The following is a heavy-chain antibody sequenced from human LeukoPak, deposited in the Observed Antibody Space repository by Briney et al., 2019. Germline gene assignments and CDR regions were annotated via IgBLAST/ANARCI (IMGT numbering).Heavy chain of an antibody. D-gene: IGHD4-17*01. CDR2: INHSGST. Sequence: SETLSLTCAVYGGSFSGYYWSWIRQPPGKGLEWIGEINHSGSTNYNPSLKSRVTISVDTSKNQFSLKLSSVTAADTAVYYCAREASYGGNSDGAFDIWGQGTMVTVSS. J-gene: IGHJ3*02. CDR3: AREASYGGNSDGAFDI. V-gene: IGHV4-34*01. CDR1: GGSFSGYY.